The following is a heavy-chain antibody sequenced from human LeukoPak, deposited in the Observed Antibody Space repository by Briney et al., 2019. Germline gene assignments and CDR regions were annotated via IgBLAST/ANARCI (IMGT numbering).Heavy chain of an antibody. D-gene: IGHD5-12*01. Sequence: SETLSLTCIVSGGSVSSGSYYWSWIRQPPGKGLEWIGYIYYSGSTNYNPSLKSRVTISVDTSKNQFSLKLSSVTAADTAVYYCARDGGGLRQYNWFDPWGQGTLVTVSS. J-gene: IGHJ5*02. CDR2: IYYSGST. V-gene: IGHV4-61*01. CDR3: ARDGGGLRQYNWFDP. CDR1: GGSVSSGSYY.